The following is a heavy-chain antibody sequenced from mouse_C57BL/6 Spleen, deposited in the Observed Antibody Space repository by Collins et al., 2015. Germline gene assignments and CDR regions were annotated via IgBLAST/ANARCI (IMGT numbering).Heavy chain of an antibody. V-gene: IGHV2-2*01. CDR1: GFSLTSYG. CDR2: IWSGGST. D-gene: IGHD1-1*01. CDR3: ARKTSGYGSSYGAMDY. Sequence: VSGFSLTSYGVHWVRQSPGKGLEWLGVIWSGGSTDYNAAFISRLSISKDNSKSQVFFKMNSLQADDTAIYYCARKTSGYGSSYGAMDYWGQGTSVTVSS. J-gene: IGHJ4*01.